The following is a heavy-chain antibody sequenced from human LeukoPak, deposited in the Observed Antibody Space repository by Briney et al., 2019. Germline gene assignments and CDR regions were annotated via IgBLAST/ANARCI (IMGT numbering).Heavy chain of an antibody. CDR1: GCTFTSYG. CDR3: ARVSRGEYYMDV. J-gene: IGHJ6*03. Sequence: ASVKVSCKASGCTFTSYGISWVRQAPGQGLEWMGWISAYNGNTNYAQKLQGRVTMTTDTSTSTAYMELRSLRSDDTAVYYCARVSRGEYYMDVWGKGTTVTVSS. CDR2: ISAYNGNT. D-gene: IGHD3-10*01. V-gene: IGHV1-18*01.